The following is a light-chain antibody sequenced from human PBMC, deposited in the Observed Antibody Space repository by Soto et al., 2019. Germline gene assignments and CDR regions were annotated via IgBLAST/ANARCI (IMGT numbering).Light chain of an antibody. CDR3: HQGSSFPYT. CDR1: QDINNY. Sequence: DIQMTQSPSSASASVGDRVTITCRASQDINNYLAWYQQQPGAAPDLLIFAASSLQSGFASRFSGSGSGRDFTLTISSLQPEDFATCYCHQGSSFPYTFGQGTKVDIK. J-gene: IGKJ2*01. V-gene: IGKV1-12*01. CDR2: AAS.